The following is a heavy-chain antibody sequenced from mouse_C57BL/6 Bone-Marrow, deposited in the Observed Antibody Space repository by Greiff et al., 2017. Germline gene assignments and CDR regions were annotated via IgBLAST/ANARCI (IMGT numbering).Heavy chain of an antibody. CDR1: GYTFTSYW. CDR2: INPSSGYT. V-gene: IGHV1-7*01. D-gene: IGHD1-1*01. CDR3: ARGTTNFDY. J-gene: IGHJ2*01. Sequence: VKLQQSGAELAKPGASVKLSCKASGYTFTSYWMHWVKQRPGQGLEWIGYINPSSGYTKYNQKFKDKAPLTADKSSSTAYMQLSSLTYEDSAVYYCARGTTNFDYWGQGTTLTVSS.